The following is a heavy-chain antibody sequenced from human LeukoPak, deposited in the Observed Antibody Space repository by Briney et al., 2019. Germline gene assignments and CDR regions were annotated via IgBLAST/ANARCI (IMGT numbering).Heavy chain of an antibody. CDR2: IWYDGSNK. Sequence: QSGGSLRLSCAASGFTFSSYSMNWVRQAPGKGLEWVAVIWYDGSNKYYADSVKGRFTISRDNSKNTLYLQMNSLRAEDTAVYYCANAHALSTTPYGDYGVGGDYWGQGTLVTVSS. V-gene: IGHV3-33*08. CDR3: ANAHALSTTPYGDYGVGGDY. CDR1: GFTFSSYS. D-gene: IGHD4-17*01. J-gene: IGHJ4*02.